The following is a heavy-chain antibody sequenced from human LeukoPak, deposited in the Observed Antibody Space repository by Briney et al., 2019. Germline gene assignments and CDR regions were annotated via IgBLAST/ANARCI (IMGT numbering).Heavy chain of an antibody. D-gene: IGHD6-19*01. J-gene: IGHJ4*02. CDR3: ARVGSKGVPYSSGWYRDY. CDR1: GGSFSGYY. V-gene: IGHV4-34*01. CDR2: INHSGST. Sequence: SETLSLTCAVYGGSFSGYYWSWIRQPPGKGLEWIGEINHSGSTNYNPSLKSRVTISVDTSKNQFSLKLSSVTAADTAVYYCARVGSKGVPYSSGWYRDYWGQGTLVTVSS.